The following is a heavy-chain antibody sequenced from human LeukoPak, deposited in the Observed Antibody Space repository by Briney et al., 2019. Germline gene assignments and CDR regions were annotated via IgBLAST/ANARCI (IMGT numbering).Heavy chain of an antibody. CDR3: ARIQSSSGWYRIDY. J-gene: IGHJ4*02. CDR1: GYTFTGYY. D-gene: IGHD6-19*01. CDR2: INPNSGGT. Sequence: VASVKVSCKASGYTFTGYYMHWVRQAPGQGLEWMGRINPNSGGTNYAQKFQGRVTMTRDTSISTAYMELSRLSSDDTAVYYCARIQSSSGWYRIDYWGQGTLVTVSS. V-gene: IGHV1-2*06.